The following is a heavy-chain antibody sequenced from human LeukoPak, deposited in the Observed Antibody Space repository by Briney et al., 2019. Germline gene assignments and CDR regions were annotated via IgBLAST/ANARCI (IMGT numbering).Heavy chain of an antibody. V-gene: IGHV4-61*02. J-gene: IGHJ4*02. D-gene: IGHD3-22*01. CDR1: GGSISSGSYY. CDR3: ARAEGNYYDSSGSAFDY. CDR2: IYTSGST. Sequence: SETLSLTCTVSGGSISSGSYYWSWIRQPAGKGLEWIGRIYTSGSTNYNPALKIRVTISVATSKNRFSLKLSYVTAADTAAYYCARAEGNYYDSSGSAFDYWGQGPLVTVSS.